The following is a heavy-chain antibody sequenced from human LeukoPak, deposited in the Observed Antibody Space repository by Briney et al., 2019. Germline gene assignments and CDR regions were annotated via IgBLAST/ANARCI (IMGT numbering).Heavy chain of an antibody. CDR1: GFTFSNYA. D-gene: IGHD1-7*01. CDR2: IRYDGGYE. V-gene: IGHV3-30*02. CDR3: AKEGGMTGTSFDY. J-gene: IGHJ4*02. Sequence: GESLRLSCAASGFTFSNYAMHWVRQSPGKGLEWVAFIRYDGGYEYYADSVKGRFTISRDNSKNTLYLQINSLRDEDTAVYYCAKEGGMTGTSFDYWGQGILVTVSS.